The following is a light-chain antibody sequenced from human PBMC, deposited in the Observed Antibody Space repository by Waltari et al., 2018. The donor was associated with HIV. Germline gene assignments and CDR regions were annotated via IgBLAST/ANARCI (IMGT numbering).Light chain of an antibody. CDR1: NIAVGNYNL. J-gene: IGLJ2*01. V-gene: IGLV2-23*02. CDR3: LTYVSDSGTWN. CDR2: DVS. Sequence: QSPLTQPASVSGNPGQSVTITCTGTNIAVGNYNLVPWYQQHPGKAPKLLIYDVSKRPSGVSSRFSGSKSGYWASLTISGLLTEDESYYYCLTYVSDSGTWNFGGGTYLTV.